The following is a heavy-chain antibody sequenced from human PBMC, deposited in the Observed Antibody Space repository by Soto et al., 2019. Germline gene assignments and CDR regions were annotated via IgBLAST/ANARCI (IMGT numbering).Heavy chain of an antibody. D-gene: IGHD5-18*01. CDR1: GGSISNYY. V-gene: IGHV4-59*01. CDR2: VYYSGNT. J-gene: IGHJ3*02. CDR3: AREEDTDEGGIGFYDAFDI. Sequence: SETLSLTCTISGGSISNYYWTWIRQTPGKGLEWIGYVYYSGNTNYNPSLKSRVSISVDMSTNQYSLELSSVTAADTAMYYCAREEDTDEGGIGFYDAFDIWGPGTKVTVSS.